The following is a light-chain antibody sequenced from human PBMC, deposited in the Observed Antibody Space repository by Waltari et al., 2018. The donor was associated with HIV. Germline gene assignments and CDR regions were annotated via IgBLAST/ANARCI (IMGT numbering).Light chain of an antibody. J-gene: IGLJ2*01. Sequence: IDGYNYVSWYQQHPGKAPKLMIYDVSNRPSGLSNRFSGSKSGNTACLTISGLQAEDEADYYCSSYTSSSTKVFGGGTKLTVL. CDR2: DVS. V-gene: IGLV2-14*03. CDR1: IDGYNY. CDR3: SSYTSSSTKV.